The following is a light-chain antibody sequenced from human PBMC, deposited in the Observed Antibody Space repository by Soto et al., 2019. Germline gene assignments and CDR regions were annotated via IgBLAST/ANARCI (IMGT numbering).Light chain of an antibody. J-gene: IGKJ5*01. Sequence: DIQLTQSPSFLSASVGDRVTITGRASQGISSSLAWYQQKPGKAPNLLIYAASTLQTGVPSRFSGSGSGTEFTLTISSLQPEDFATYYCQHLYAYPLDFGQGTRLDIK. V-gene: IGKV1-9*01. CDR2: AAS. CDR3: QHLYAYPLD. CDR1: QGISSS.